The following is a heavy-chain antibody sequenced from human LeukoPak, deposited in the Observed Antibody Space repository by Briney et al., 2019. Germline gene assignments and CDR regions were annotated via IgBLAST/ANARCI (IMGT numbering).Heavy chain of an antibody. D-gene: IGHD3-10*01. CDR3: ARPDYYRSLNWFDP. J-gene: IGHJ5*02. V-gene: IGHV4-39*01. Sequence: SETLSLTCIVAGGSLNSPNYYWGWIRQPPGNGLGWIVTIYASGTTYYNPSPTRRLTLSVDTSQNQFSLKLTSVTAADTAVYYCARPDYYRSLNWFDPWGQGTLITVSS. CDR2: IYASGTT. CDR1: GGSLNSPNYY.